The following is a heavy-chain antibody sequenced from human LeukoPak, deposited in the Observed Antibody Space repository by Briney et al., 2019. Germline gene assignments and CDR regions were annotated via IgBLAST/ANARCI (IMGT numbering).Heavy chain of an antibody. CDR1: GGSISGYY. D-gene: IGHD3-9*01. Sequence: SETLSLTCTVSGGSISGYYWSWIRQPPGKGLECIGYIYYSGSTNYNPSLKSRVTMLIDTSKNQFSLKLSSVTAADTAVYYCARGRYSAGDNWFDPWGQGTLVTVSS. CDR3: ARGRYSAGDNWFDP. CDR2: IYYSGST. J-gene: IGHJ5*02. V-gene: IGHV4-59*01.